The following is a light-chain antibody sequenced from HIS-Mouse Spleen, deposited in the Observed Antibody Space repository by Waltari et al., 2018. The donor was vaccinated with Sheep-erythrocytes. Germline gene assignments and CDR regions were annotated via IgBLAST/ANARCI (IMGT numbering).Light chain of an antibody. J-gene: IGLJ3*02. V-gene: IGLV3-10*01. CDR2: EDS. CDR1: ALPKKY. CDR3: YSTDSSGNHWV. Sequence: SYELTQPPSVSVSPGQTARITCSGYALPKKYAYWYQQKSGQAHVLVIYEDSKRPSGIPERFSGSTSGTMATLTISGAQVEDEADYYCYSTDSSGNHWVFGGGTKLTVL.